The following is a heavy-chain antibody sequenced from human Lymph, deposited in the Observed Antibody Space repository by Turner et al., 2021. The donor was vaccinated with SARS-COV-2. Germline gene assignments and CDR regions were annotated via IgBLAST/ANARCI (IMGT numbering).Heavy chain of an antibody. D-gene: IGHD2-21*02. Sequence: EVQLVESGGGLVKPGGSLRLSCAASGFTFSSYSMNWVLQAPGKGLEWVSSITFTSSYIYYADSVKGRFTISRDNAKNSLYLQMNSLRAEDTAVYYCARGPPDFPYYFDYWGQGTLVTVSS. CDR3: ARGPPDFPYYFDY. J-gene: IGHJ4*02. CDR2: ITFTSSYI. CDR1: GFTFSSYS. V-gene: IGHV3-21*01.